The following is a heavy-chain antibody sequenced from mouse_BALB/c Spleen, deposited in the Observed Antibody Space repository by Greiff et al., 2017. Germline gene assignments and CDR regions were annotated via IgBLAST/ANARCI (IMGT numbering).Heavy chain of an antibody. CDR3: AREDGNYAYYAMDD. D-gene: IGHD2-1*01. Sequence: EVQVVESGGGLVKPGGSLKLSCAASGFTFSSYAMSWVRQTPEKRLEWVASISSGGSTYYPDSVKGRFTISRDNARNILYLQMSSLRSEDTAMYYCAREDGNYAYYAMDDWGEGTSVTVSA. V-gene: IGHV5-6-5*01. J-gene: IGHJ4*01. CDR1: GFTFSSYA. CDR2: ISSGGST.